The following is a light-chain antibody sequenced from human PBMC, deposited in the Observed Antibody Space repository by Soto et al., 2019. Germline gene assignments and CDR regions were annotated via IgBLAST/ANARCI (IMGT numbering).Light chain of an antibody. CDR1: SSDGGGYNY. CDR2: DVS. V-gene: IGLV2-14*01. Sequence: QSVLTQPASVSGSPGQSITISCTGTSSDGGGYNYVSWYQQHPGKAPKLMIYDVSNRPSGVSNRFSGSKSGNTASLTISGLQAEDVADYYCRSYTTSSSLNSVFVPGTNVTDL. J-gene: IGLJ1*01. CDR3: RSYTTSSSLNSV.